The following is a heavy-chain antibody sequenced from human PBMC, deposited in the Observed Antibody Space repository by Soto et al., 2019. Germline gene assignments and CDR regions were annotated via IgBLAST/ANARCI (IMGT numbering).Heavy chain of an antibody. CDR2: IYFSGDA. CDR1: GGSVRSDRYY. D-gene: IGHD5-12*01. V-gene: IGHV4-31*03. Sequence: QVQLQESGPGLVKPSQTLSLTCTVSGGSVRSDRYYWSWIRQRPGKGLEWIGYIYFSGDAYYNPSLQSRVAISVDTSKNQFSPKLNTVTAADPAVYYCASGVIVPTTLVHWGQGALVTVSP. J-gene: IGHJ4*01. CDR3: ASGVIVPTTLVH.